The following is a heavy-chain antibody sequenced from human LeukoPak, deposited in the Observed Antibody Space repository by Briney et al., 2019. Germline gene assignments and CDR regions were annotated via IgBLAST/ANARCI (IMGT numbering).Heavy chain of an antibody. Sequence: GGSLRLSCAASGFTFSSYWMSWVRQAPGKGLEWVSGISGSGGSTYYADSVKGRFTISRDNSKNTLYLQMNSLRAEDTAVYYCAKLYQRSKTYFDYWGQGTLVTVSS. CDR2: ISGSGGST. CDR3: AKLYQRSKTYFDY. J-gene: IGHJ4*02. V-gene: IGHV3-23*01. CDR1: GFTFSSYW. D-gene: IGHD2-2*01.